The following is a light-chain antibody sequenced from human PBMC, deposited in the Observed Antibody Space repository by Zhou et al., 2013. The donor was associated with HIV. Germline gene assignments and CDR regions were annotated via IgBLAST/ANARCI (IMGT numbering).Light chain of an antibody. V-gene: IGKV3-20*01. CDR2: GAS. CDR1: QSVSSN. CDR3: QQYGSSPWT. Sequence: EVVMTQSPATLSMSPGERATLSCRASQSVSSNLAWYQQKLGQPPRLLIYGASIRANGIPARFSGSGSGTDFTLTISRLEPEDFAVYYCQQYGSSPWTFGQGTKVEIK. J-gene: IGKJ1*01.